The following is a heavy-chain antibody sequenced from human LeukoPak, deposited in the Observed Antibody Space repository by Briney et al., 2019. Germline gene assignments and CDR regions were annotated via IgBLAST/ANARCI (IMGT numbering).Heavy chain of an antibody. J-gene: IGHJ4*02. CDR3: ARDQLRSAYYYDSSGYYWFGY. CDR1: GYTFTGYY. CDR2: INPNSGGT. Sequence: ASVKVSCKASGYTFTGYYMHWVRQAPGQGLEWMGWINPNSGGTNYAQKFQGRVTMTRDTPISTAYMELSRLRSDDTAVYYCARDQLRSAYYYDSSGYYWFGYWGQGTLVTVSS. V-gene: IGHV1-2*02. D-gene: IGHD3-22*01.